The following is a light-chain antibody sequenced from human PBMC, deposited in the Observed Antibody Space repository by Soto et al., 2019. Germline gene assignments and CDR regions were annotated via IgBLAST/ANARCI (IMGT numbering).Light chain of an antibody. CDR2: DAS. Sequence: DIQMTQSPSSLSASVGDRVTITCQASQDISNYLNWYQQKPGKAPKLLIYDASNLETGVPSRFSGSRAGTDFTFTISSLQPEDIATYYCQQYDNLPLTFGGGPKMEIK. CDR1: QDISNY. V-gene: IGKV1-33*01. J-gene: IGKJ4*01. CDR3: QQYDNLPLT.